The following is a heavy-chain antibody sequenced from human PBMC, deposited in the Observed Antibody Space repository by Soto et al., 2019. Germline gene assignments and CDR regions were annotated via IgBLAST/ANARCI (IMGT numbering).Heavy chain of an antibody. V-gene: IGHV1-18*01. D-gene: IGHD5-12*01. CDR1: GYTFTSYG. CDR3: ARDQWRWLQENYYYYGMDV. J-gene: IGHJ6*02. CDR2: ISAYNGNT. Sequence: QVQLVQSGAEVKKPGASVKVSCKASGYTFTSYGISWVRQAPGQGLEWMGWISAYNGNTNYAQKLQGRVTMTIDTSTSTAYMELRSLRSDDTAVYYCARDQWRWLQENYYYYGMDVWGQGTTVTVSS.